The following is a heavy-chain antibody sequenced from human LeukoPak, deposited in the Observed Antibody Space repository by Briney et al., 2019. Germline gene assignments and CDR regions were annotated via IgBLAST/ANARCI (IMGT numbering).Heavy chain of an antibody. D-gene: IGHD6-13*01. J-gene: IGHJ4*02. Sequence: SETLSLTCTVSGASFSSSTYYWGWIRQPPGKGLEWIGSIYYGGGTYYNPSLKSRVTMSVDTSKKQFSLKLSSVTAADTAVYYCATHAGGIAAAGTRPFDYWGQGTLVTVSS. CDR3: ATHAGGIAAAGTRPFDY. CDR2: IYYGGGT. CDR1: GASFSSSTYY. V-gene: IGHV4-39*01.